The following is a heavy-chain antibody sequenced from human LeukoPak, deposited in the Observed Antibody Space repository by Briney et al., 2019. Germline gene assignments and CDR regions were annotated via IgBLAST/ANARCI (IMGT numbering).Heavy chain of an antibody. J-gene: IGHJ4*02. V-gene: IGHV4-34*01. CDR3: TRMTTGHDY. CDR1: GVSFDDYY. Sequence: PPETLSLTCAVSGVSFDDYYWSWVRQTPGKGLVWIGEINHSGYTNDSPSLKSRVTLSIDTSRKQFSLNLRSVTVADAGIYYCTRMTTGHDYWGQGTLVTVSS. CDR2: INHSGYT. D-gene: IGHD4-17*01.